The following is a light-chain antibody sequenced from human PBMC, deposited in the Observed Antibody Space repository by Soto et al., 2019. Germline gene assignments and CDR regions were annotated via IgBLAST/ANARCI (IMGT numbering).Light chain of an antibody. Sequence: QSALTQPRSVSGSPGQSVTISCTGTSSDVGGYNYVSWYQRHPGKAPKLIISDVTKRPSGVPDRFSGSKSGNTASLTISGLQAEDEDDYDCCSYAGSDILIFGGGTKLTVL. J-gene: IGLJ2*01. CDR2: DVT. V-gene: IGLV2-11*01. CDR1: SSDVGGYNY. CDR3: CSYAGSDILI.